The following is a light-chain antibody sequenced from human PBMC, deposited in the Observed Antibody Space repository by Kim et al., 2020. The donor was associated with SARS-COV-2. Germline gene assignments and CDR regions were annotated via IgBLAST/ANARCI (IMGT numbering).Light chain of an antibody. CDR1: QTINSW. Sequence: DIQMTQSPSTLSASVGDRVTMTCRASQTINSWLAWYQQKPGKAPKLLIYTAYTLQNGVPSRFSGSKSGTEFTLTISSLQPDDFATYYCQHYNGYPLTVGGGTKVDIK. V-gene: IGKV1-5*03. CDR3: QHYNGYPLT. CDR2: TAY. J-gene: IGKJ4*01.